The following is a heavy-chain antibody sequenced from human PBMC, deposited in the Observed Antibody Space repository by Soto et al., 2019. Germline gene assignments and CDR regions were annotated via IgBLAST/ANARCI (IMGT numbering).Heavy chain of an antibody. CDR2: ISYDGSNK. CDR1: GFTFSSYG. D-gene: IGHD3-9*01. CDR3: AMRFDWLFDY. V-gene: IGHV3-30*03. Sequence: GGSLRLSCAASGFTFSSYGMHWVRQAPGKGLEWVAVISYDGSNKYYADSVKGRFTISRDNSKNTLYLQMNSLRAEDTAVYYCAMRFDWLFDYWGQGTLVTVSS. J-gene: IGHJ4*02.